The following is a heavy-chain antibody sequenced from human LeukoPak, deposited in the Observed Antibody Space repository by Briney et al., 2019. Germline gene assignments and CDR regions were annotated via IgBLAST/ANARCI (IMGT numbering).Heavy chain of an antibody. J-gene: IGHJ3*01. CDR2: IYYSGST. CDR3: ARDPASIAVAGGGAFDL. CDR1: GGSISRYY. D-gene: IGHD6-19*01. Sequence: SETLSLTCTVPGGSISRYYWNWIRQPPGKGLEWIGYIYYSGSTDYNPSLKSRVTISVDTSKKQFSLKLTSVTAADTAVYYCARDPASIAVAGGGAFDLWGRGAMVIVSS. V-gene: IGHV4-59*01.